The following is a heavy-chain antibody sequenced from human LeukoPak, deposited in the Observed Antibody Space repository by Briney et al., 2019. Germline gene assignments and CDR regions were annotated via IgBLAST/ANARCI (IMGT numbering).Heavy chain of an antibody. D-gene: IGHD2-15*01. CDR2: IIPIFGTA. CDR3: ARDRNRVVVVAATPYYFDY. J-gene: IGHJ4*02. Sequence: ASVKVSCKASGGTFSSYAINWVRQAPGQGLKWMGGIIPIFGTANYAQKFQGRVTITADEYTSTAYMELSSLRSEDTAVYYCARDRNRVVVVAATPYYFDYWGQGTLVTVSS. V-gene: IGHV1-69*13. CDR1: GGTFSSYA.